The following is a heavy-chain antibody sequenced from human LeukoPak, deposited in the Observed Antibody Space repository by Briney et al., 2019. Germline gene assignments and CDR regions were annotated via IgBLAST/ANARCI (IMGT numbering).Heavy chain of an antibody. V-gene: IGHV1-69*13. CDR1: GDTFNSVA. Sequence: ASVKVSCKASGDTFNSVALSWVRLAPGQGLEWMGGIIPIFGTANYAQRFLGRVTITSDESTSTAYMEINSLTSEDTAVYYCARLSDPSKSPGPLDIWGKGTTVTGSS. CDR2: IIPIFGTA. CDR3: ARLSDPSKSPGPLDI. D-gene: IGHD4-11*01. J-gene: IGHJ6*04.